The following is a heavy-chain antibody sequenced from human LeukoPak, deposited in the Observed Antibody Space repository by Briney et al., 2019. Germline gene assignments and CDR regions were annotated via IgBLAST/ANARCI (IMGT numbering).Heavy chain of an antibody. CDR3: ARAKGHMDGYNSDYYYYGMDV. CDR2: IYYSGSN. D-gene: IGHD5-24*01. J-gene: IGHJ6*02. CDR1: GASISSYY. V-gene: IGHV4-59*01. Sequence: SETLSLTCTVSGASISSYYWSWIRQPPGKGLERIGYIYYSGSNNYSPSLKSRVTISVDTSKNQFSLKLSSVTAADTAVYFCARAKGHMDGYNSDYYYYGMDVWGQGTTVTVSS.